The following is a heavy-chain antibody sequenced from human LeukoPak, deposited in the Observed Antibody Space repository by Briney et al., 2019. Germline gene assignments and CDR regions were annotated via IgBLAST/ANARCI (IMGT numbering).Heavy chain of an antibody. CDR3: ARVPSVGRGYADDAFDV. Sequence: SETLSLTCTVSGGSMGSYYWSWIRQPPGKGLEWIAYIYNTGSTHYNPSLKSRVTISVDPSKNQFYLNLSSVTAADTAVYYCARVPSVGRGYADDAFDVWGQGTMVTVSS. CDR2: IYNTGST. D-gene: IGHD2-2*01. V-gene: IGHV4-59*01. J-gene: IGHJ3*01. CDR1: GGSMGSYY.